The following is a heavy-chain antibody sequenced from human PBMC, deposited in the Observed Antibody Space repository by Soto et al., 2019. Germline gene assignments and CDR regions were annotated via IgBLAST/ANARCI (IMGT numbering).Heavy chain of an antibody. Sequence: EVRMVESGGGLVQPGGSLRLSCAASGFSFSDSGIHWVRQASGKGLEWVGRIRRTTNNYATAYAASVEGRFSISRDDAKNTAFLQMNSLKTEDTAVYYFTRLPYYMDVWGKGTTVTVSS. CDR2: IRRTTNNYAT. V-gene: IGHV3-73*01. J-gene: IGHJ6*04. D-gene: IGHD2-21*01. CDR1: GFSFSDSG. CDR3: TRLPYYMDV.